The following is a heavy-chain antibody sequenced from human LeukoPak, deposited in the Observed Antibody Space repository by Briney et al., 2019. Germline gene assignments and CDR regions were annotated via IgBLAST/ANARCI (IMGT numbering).Heavy chain of an antibody. CDR1: GGSISSSSYY. Sequence: SETLSLTCTVSGGSISSSSYYWGWIRQPPGKGLEWIGSIYYSGSTNYNPSLKSRVTMSVDTSKNQFSLKLSSVTAADTAVYYCARHLVVVAATRAYYYYYYMDVWGKGTTVTISS. J-gene: IGHJ6*03. D-gene: IGHD2-15*01. CDR2: IYYSGST. CDR3: ARHLVVVAATRAYYYYYYMDV. V-gene: IGHV4-39*07.